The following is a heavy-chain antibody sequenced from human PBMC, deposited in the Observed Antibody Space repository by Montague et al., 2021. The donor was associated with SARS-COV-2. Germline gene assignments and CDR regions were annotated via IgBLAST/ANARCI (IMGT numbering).Heavy chain of an antibody. D-gene: IGHD3-16*02. J-gene: IGHJ6*02. CDR3: ARVGRPPPVRLSGMDV. V-gene: IGHV4-39*07. CDR1: GGSISSSSYY. Sequence: SETLSLTCTVSGGSISSSSYYWGWIRQPPGKGLEWIGSIYYSGSTYYNPSLKSRVTISVDTSKNQFSLKLSSVTAADTAVYYCARVGRPPPVRLSGMDVWGQGTTVTVSS. CDR2: IYYSGST.